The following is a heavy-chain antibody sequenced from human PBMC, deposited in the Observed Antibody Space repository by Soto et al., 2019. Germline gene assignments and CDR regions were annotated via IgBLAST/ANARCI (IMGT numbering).Heavy chain of an antibody. Sequence: ASVKVSCKASGYNFTSYGISWVRQAPGQGKEWMGCLSVYNGNTTYAQNLHGIATMTTVTSTSTASIALSSLISDDTSVYYFARDVREIRFLEFLTTYYYYCMDFWGQVTTVTVSS. CDR3: ARDVREIRFLEFLTTYYYYCMDF. D-gene: IGHD3-3*01. V-gene: IGHV1-18*04. CDR1: GYNFTSYG. J-gene: IGHJ6*02. CDR2: LSVYNGNT.